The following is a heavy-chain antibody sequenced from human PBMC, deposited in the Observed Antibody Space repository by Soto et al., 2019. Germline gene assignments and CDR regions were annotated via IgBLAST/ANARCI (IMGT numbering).Heavy chain of an antibody. V-gene: IGHV4-34*01. J-gene: IGHJ6*04. Sequence: PSETLSLTCAVYGGSFSGYYWSWIRQPPGKGLEWIGEINHSGSTNYNPSLKSRVTISVDTSKNQFSLKLSSVTAADTAVYYCARGQGGRGWIYYYYGRDVWGKGTRVTASS. D-gene: IGHD6-19*01. CDR2: INHSGST. CDR1: GGSFSGYY. CDR3: ARGQGGRGWIYYYYGRDV.